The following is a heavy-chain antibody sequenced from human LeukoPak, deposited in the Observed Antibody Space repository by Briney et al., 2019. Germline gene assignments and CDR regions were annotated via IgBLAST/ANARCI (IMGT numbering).Heavy chain of an antibody. Sequence: PGGSLRLSCAASGFTVSSNYMSWVRQAPGKGLEWVSVIYSGGSTYYADSVKGRFTTSRDNSKNTLYLQMNSLRAEDTAVYYCARSSGPTRFDYWGQGTLVTVSS. CDR1: GFTVSSNY. CDR3: ARSSGPTRFDY. D-gene: IGHD3-22*01. CDR2: IYSGGST. V-gene: IGHV3-53*01. J-gene: IGHJ4*02.